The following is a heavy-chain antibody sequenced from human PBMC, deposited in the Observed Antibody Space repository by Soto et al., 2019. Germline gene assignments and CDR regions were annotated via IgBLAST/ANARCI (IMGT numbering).Heavy chain of an antibody. CDR3: AKGGVTTTMWAADV. V-gene: IGHV3-30*18. CDR2: VSYDGSVN. CDR1: GFTFSNYG. Sequence: QVQLVESGGGVVQPGGSLRLSCEASGFTFSNYGMHWIRQAPGKGLEWVATVSYDGSVNYYVDSVKDRFTVSRDNAKNTLFLQMHSLRPEDSGVYYCAKGGVTTTMWAADVWGQGTLVTVSS. J-gene: IGHJ4*02. D-gene: IGHD4-17*01.